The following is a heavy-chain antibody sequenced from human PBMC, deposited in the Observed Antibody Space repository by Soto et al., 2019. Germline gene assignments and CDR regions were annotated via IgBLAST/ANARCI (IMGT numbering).Heavy chain of an antibody. CDR1: GGSISSYY. D-gene: IGHD3-10*01. Sequence: QVQLQESGPGLVKPSETLSLTCTVSGGSISSYYWSWIRQPPGKGLEWIGYIYYSGSTNYNPSLKSRVTISVDTSKDQFSLKLSSVTAADTAVYYCATCVVSWSRWGPGTLVTVAS. J-gene: IGHJ4*02. V-gene: IGHV4-59*01. CDR3: ATCVVSWSR. CDR2: IYYSGST.